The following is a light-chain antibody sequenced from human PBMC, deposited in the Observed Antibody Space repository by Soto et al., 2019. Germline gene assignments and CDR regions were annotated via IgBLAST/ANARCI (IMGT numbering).Light chain of an antibody. CDR2: AAS. J-gene: IGKJ2*01. CDR3: QQSYSTPYT. V-gene: IGKV1-39*01. Sequence: DIPMTQSPSSLSASVGDRVTITCRASQSISSYLNWYQQKPGKAPKLLIYAASSLQSGVPSRFSGSGSGTDFNLTISSLQPEDFATYYCQQSYSTPYTFGQGTKLDIK. CDR1: QSISSY.